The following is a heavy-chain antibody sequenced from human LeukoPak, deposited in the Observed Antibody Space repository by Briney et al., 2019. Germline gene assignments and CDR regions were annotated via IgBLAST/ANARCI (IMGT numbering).Heavy chain of an antibody. CDR1: GYTFTGYY. CDR2: INPKTGDT. CDR3: ARTAYCGGDCYFNFDY. V-gene: IGHV1-2*02. Sequence: ASVKVSRKASGYTFTGYYMHWVRQAPGQGLEWMGYINPKTGDTNYAQKFRGRVTMTWDTSIRTAYMELSRLRSDDTAVYYCARTAYCGGDCYFNFDYWGQGTLVTVSS. D-gene: IGHD2-21*02. J-gene: IGHJ4*02.